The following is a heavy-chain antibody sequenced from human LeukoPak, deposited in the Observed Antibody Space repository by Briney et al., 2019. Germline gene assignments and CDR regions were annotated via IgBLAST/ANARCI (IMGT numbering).Heavy chain of an antibody. CDR2: IDHSGRT. D-gene: IGHD6-13*01. CDR3: ARKSIVTAGRKPYDY. Sequence: PSETLSLTCAVYGGSFNGYYWSWIRQSPGKRLEWIGEIDHSGRTNSNPSLKSRVIISVDMSKNQFSLRLTSVTAADTAIYYCARKSIVTAGRKPYDYWDQGTLVTVSS. V-gene: IGHV4-34*01. J-gene: IGHJ4*02. CDR1: GGSFNGYY.